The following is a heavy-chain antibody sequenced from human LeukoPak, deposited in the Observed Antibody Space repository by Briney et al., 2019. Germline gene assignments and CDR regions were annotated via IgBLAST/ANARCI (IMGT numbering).Heavy chain of an antibody. Sequence: ASVKVSCKTSGYSENFYGITWVRQVAGQGLEWMGWISAQHGQTEYAPSSQDRVTMTTETSTSTAYMELGSLGSDETAVYYCARVDLLTGYYFFDYWGQGTLVTVSS. V-gene: IGHV1-18*01. D-gene: IGHD3-9*01. CDR2: ISAQHGQT. CDR3: ARVDLLTGYYFFDY. CDR1: GYSENFYG. J-gene: IGHJ4*02.